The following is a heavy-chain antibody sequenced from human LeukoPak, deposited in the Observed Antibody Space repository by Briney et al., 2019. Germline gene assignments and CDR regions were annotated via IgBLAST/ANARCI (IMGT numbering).Heavy chain of an antibody. CDR2: ISAYNGNT. CDR3: ARVGGAAAGTWLHWFDP. Sequence: ASVKVSCKASGYTFTSYGISWVRQAPGQGLEWMGWISAYNGNTNYAQKFQGRVTMTRDTSTSTVYMELSSLRSEDTAVYYCARVGGAAAGTWLHWFDPWGQGTLVTVSS. V-gene: IGHV1-18*01. CDR1: GYTFTSYG. D-gene: IGHD6-13*01. J-gene: IGHJ5*02.